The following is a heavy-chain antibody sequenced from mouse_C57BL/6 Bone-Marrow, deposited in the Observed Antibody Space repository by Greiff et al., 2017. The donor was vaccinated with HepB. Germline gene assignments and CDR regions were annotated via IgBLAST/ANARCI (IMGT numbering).Heavy chain of an antibody. CDR2: ISYDGSN. D-gene: IGHD1-1*01. V-gene: IGHV3-6*01. J-gene: IGHJ1*03. CDR1: GYSITSGYY. CDR3: AREPITTVANWYFDV. Sequence: EESGPGLVKPSQSLSLTCSVTGYSITSGYYWNWIRQFPGNKLEWMGYISYDGSNNYNPSLKNRISITRDTSKNQFFLKLNSVTTEDTATYYCAREPITTVANWYFDVWGTGTTVTVSS.